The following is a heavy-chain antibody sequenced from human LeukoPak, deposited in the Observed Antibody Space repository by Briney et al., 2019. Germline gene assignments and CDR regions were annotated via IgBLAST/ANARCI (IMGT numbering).Heavy chain of an antibody. CDR3: VRLPDYYYYYMDV. J-gene: IGHJ6*03. D-gene: IGHD1-14*01. CDR1: NGSISSSSYY. CDR2: LYYSGST. Sequence: SETLSLTCIVSNGSISSSSYYWGWIRQPPGKGLEWIGSLYYSGSTYYNPSLKTRVTISVDTSKSQLSLKLDSVTAADTAVYYCVRLPDYYYYYMDVWGRGTSVTVSS. V-gene: IGHV4-39*01.